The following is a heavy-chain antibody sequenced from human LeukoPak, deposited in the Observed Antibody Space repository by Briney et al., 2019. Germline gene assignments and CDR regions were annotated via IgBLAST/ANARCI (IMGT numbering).Heavy chain of an antibody. D-gene: IGHD2-15*01. CDR1: GYTFNRYA. Sequence: ASVKVSCMTSGYTFNRYAINWVRQAPEQGLGWLGWFNTNSGNPTYAQGFRGRFVFSLDTSVSTAYLQISSLRAEDTAVYYCAKDGRYCSGGSCYPDYWGQGTLVTVSS. CDR2: FNTNSGNP. V-gene: IGHV7-4-1*02. CDR3: AKDGRYCSGGSCYPDY. J-gene: IGHJ4*02.